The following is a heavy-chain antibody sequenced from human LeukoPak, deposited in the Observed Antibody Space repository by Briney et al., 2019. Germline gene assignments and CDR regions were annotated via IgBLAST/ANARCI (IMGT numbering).Heavy chain of an antibody. V-gene: IGHV1-18*04. J-gene: IGHJ2*01. CDR2: ISAYNGNT. CDR1: GYTFTSYG. Sequence: GATVKVSCKASGYTFTSYGISWVRQAPGQGLEWMGLISAYNGNTNYAQKLQGRVTMATDTSTSTDYMELRSLRSDDTAVYYCARSFKRLPRTYYYDSSGCWEDWYFDLWGRGTLVTVSS. CDR3: ARSFKRLPRTYYYDSSGCWEDWYFDL. D-gene: IGHD3-22*01.